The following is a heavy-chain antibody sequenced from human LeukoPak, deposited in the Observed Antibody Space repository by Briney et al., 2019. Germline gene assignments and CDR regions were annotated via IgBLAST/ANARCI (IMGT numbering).Heavy chain of an antibody. CDR2: MNPNSGNT. J-gene: IGHJ4*02. V-gene: IGHV1-8*01. Sequence: ASVKVSCKASGYTFTSYDINWVRRATGQGLEWMGWMNPNSGNTGYAQKFQGRVTMTRNTSISTAYMELSSLRSEDTAVYYCARGPRYCSGGSCYSKLDYWGQGTLVTVSS. CDR1: GYTFTSYD. CDR3: ARGPRYCSGGSCYSKLDY. D-gene: IGHD2-15*01.